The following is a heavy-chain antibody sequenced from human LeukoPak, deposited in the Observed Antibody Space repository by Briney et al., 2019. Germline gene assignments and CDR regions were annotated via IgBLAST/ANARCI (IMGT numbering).Heavy chain of an antibody. V-gene: IGHV3-30*02. Sequence: PGGSLRLSCAASGFTFSSYGMHWVRQAPGKGLEWVAFIRYDGSNKYYADSVKGRFTISRDNSKNTLYLQMNSLRAEDTAVYYCARDGYNWNNWFDPWGQGTLVTVSS. CDR1: GFTFSSYG. J-gene: IGHJ5*02. CDR2: IRYDGSNK. D-gene: IGHD1-20*01. CDR3: ARDGYNWNNWFDP.